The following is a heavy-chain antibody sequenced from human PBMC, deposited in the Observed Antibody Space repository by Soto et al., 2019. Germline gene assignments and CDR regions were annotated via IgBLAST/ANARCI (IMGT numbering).Heavy chain of an antibody. V-gene: IGHV3-30-3*01. CDR1: GFTFSSYA. CDR3: ARGYSSGWYYFDY. CDR2: ISYDGSNK. D-gene: IGHD6-19*01. Sequence: GGSLRLSCAASGFTFSSYAMHWVRQAPGKGLEWVAVISYDGSNKYYADSVKGRFTISRDNSKNTLYLQMNSLRAEDTAVYYCARGYSSGWYYFDYWGQGTLVTVSS. J-gene: IGHJ4*02.